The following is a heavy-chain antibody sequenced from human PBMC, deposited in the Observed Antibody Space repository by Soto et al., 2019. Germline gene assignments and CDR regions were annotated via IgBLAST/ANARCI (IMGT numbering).Heavy chain of an antibody. CDR1: GFTFSSYT. D-gene: IGHD3-10*01. Sequence: GGSLRLSCAASGFTFSSYTMSWVRQTPGKGLEWVSAITGSGASTYYVDSVKGRFTISRDNSKNTLYLQMSSLRAEDGAIYYCANAPGEWRGDYYYYGMDVWGQGTTVTVSS. CDR3: ANAPGEWRGDYYYYGMDV. V-gene: IGHV3-23*01. CDR2: ITGSGAST. J-gene: IGHJ6*02.